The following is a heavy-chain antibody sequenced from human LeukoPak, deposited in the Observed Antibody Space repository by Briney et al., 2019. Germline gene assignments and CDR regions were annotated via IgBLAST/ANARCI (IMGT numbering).Heavy chain of an antibody. Sequence: GGSLRLSCAASGFTFGDYAMHWVRQPPGKGLEWVSSIRWNSGRVDYADSVKGRFTISRDNAKDSLYLQMNSLRAEDTALYYCAKDMLAEAGPGAFDYWGQGTLVTVSS. CDR2: IRWNSGRV. CDR3: AKDMLAEAGPGAFDY. CDR1: GFTFGDYA. V-gene: IGHV3-9*01. J-gene: IGHJ4*02. D-gene: IGHD6-19*01.